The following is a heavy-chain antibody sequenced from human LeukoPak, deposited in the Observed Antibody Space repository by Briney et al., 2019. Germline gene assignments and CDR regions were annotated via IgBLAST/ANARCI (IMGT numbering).Heavy chain of an antibody. CDR2: INPNNGGT. CDR3: ATANIVVVPDGAFDY. J-gene: IGHJ4*02. V-gene: IGHV1-2*02. Sequence: ALVKVSCKASGYTFTGYYIHWVRQAPGQGLEWMGWINPNNGGTNYAQNFQGRVTMTRDTSISTAYMELSRLRSDDTAVYYCATANIVVVPDGAFDYWGQGTLVTVSS. CDR1: GYTFTGYY. D-gene: IGHD2-2*01.